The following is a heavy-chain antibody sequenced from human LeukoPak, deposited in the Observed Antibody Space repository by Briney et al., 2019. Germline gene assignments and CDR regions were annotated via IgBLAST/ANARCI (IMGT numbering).Heavy chain of an antibody. CDR1: GGSIRRYY. CDR2: IYISGST. Sequence: SETLSLTCTVSGGSIRRYYGIGVRQPAGKGLEWIGRIYISGSTNYNPSLKSRVTMSIDTSKNQISLKLRSVTATDTAVYYCARDDWGYWGQGTTVTVSS. V-gene: IGHV4-4*07. J-gene: IGHJ4*02. CDR3: ARDDWGY. D-gene: IGHD3-9*01.